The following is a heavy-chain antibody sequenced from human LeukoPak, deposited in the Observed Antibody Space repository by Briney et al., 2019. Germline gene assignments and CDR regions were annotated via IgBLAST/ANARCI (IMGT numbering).Heavy chain of an antibody. D-gene: IGHD3-10*01. Sequence: SETLSLTCTVSGGSISSSSYYWGWIRQPPGKGLEWIGSIYYSGSTYYNPSLKSRVTISVDTSKNQFSLKLNSVTAADTAVYYCARDRYGSGAAFDYWGQGTLVTVSS. CDR1: GGSISSSSYY. J-gene: IGHJ4*02. CDR2: IYYSGST. V-gene: IGHV4-39*07. CDR3: ARDRYGSGAAFDY.